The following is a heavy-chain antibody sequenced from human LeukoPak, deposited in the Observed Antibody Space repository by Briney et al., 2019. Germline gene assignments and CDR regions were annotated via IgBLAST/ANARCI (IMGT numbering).Heavy chain of an antibody. CDR1: GFTFSSYS. D-gene: IGHD6-6*01. V-gene: IGHV3-21*01. CDR2: ISSSSSYI. Sequence: GGSLRLSCAASGFTFSSYSMNWVRQAPGKGLEWVSSISSSSSYIYYADSVKGRFTISRDNGKNSLYLQMNSLRAEDTAVYYCARDRWQLAQDFDYWGQGTLVTVSS. J-gene: IGHJ4*02. CDR3: ARDRWQLAQDFDY.